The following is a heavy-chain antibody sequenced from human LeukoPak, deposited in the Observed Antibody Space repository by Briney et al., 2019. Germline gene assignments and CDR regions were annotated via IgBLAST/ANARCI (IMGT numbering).Heavy chain of an antibody. J-gene: IGHJ4*02. V-gene: IGHV1-3*01. D-gene: IGHD2/OR15-2a*01. Sequence: ASVKVSCKASGYTFTSYAMHWVRQAPGQRLEWMGWINAGNGNTKYSQKFQGRVTITRETSGSTAYMALSSLRSEDTPVSYCPRSPSFYPTYPDSWGQGTLVTVSS. CDR1: GYTFTSYA. CDR3: PRSPSFYPTYPDS. CDR2: INAGNGNT.